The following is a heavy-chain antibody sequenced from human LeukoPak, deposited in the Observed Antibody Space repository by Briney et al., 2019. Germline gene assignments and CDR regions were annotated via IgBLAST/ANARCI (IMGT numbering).Heavy chain of an antibody. J-gene: IGHJ4*02. CDR3: AKAPVTSCRGAYCYPFDS. CDR1: GFTLSTYA. D-gene: IGHD2-21*01. CDR2: TSSSDAGT. Sequence: GGSLRLSCAASGFTLSTYAMSWVRQTPGKGLEWVAATSSSDAGTYHADSVRGRFTISRDNSKNTLYLQMNSLRAEDAAVYFCAKAPVTSCRGAYCYPFDSRGQGTLVTVSS. V-gene: IGHV3-23*01.